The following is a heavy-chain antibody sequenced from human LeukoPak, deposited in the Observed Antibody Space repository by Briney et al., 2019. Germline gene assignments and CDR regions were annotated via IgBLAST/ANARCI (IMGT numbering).Heavy chain of an antibody. Sequence: PSETLSLTCTVSGGSISSGSYYWSWIRQPAGKGLEWIGRIYTSGSTNYNPSLKSRVTISVDTSKNQFSLKLGSVTAADTAVYYCARDRAYYYDSTQYPIWGQGTLVTVSS. CDR2: IYTSGST. D-gene: IGHD3-22*01. V-gene: IGHV4-61*02. CDR1: GGSISSGSYY. J-gene: IGHJ4*02. CDR3: ARDRAYYYDSTQYPI.